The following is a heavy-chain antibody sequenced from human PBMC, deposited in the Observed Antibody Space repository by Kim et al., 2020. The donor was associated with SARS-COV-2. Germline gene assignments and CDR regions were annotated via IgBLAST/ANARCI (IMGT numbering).Heavy chain of an antibody. CDR2: IKQDGSEK. V-gene: IGHV3-7*01. J-gene: IGHJ1*01. D-gene: IGHD4-17*01. Sequence: GGSLRLSCAASGFTFSSYWMSWVRQAPGKGLEWVANIKQDGSEKYYVDSVKGRFTISRDNAKNSLYLQMNSLRAEDTAVYYCARDAPHTVPQSPLAEYFQHWGQGTLVTVSS. CDR1: GFTFSSYW. CDR3: ARDAPHTVPQSPLAEYFQH.